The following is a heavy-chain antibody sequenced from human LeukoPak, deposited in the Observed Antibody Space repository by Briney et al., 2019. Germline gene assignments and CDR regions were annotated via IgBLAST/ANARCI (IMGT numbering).Heavy chain of an antibody. Sequence: GWSLILSCSASGFTFSSYAMNWVRQAPGKGLEWFSGISGSGGSTYYAASVKGRFTISRDTSKNTLYLKMNSLRAEDTAVYYCAKGDSSGYYDDFDIWGQGTMVTVSS. CDR1: GFTFSSYA. V-gene: IGHV3-23*01. J-gene: IGHJ3*02. CDR2: ISGSGGST. D-gene: IGHD3-22*01. CDR3: AKGDSSGYYDDFDI.